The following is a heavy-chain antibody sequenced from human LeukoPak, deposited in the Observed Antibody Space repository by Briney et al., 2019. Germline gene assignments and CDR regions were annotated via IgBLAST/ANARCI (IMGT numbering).Heavy chain of an antibody. Sequence: PSETLSLTCAVYGGSFSGYYWSSIRQPPGKGLEWIGEINYSGSTNYNPSLKSRVTISVDTSKNQFSLKLSSVTAADTAVYFCARGRHGDLVSLFEYWGQGILVTVSS. V-gene: IGHV4-34*01. D-gene: IGHD3-3*01. CDR3: ARGRHGDLVSLFEY. CDR1: GGSFSGYY. J-gene: IGHJ4*02. CDR2: INYSGST.